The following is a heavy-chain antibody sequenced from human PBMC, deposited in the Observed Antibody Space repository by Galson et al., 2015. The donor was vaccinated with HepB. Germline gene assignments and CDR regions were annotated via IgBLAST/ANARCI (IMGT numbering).Heavy chain of an antibody. CDR2: TYYRSKWST. D-gene: IGHD5-24*01. Sequence: CAISGDSVSSNTATWNWIRQSPSRGLEWLGRTYYRSKWSTDYAVSVKSRITVNPDTSRNQFSLQLNSVTPEDTAVYYRARRDGYTEVFDYWGQGTLVTVSS. J-gene: IGHJ4*02. CDR1: GDSVSSNTAT. CDR3: ARRDGYTEVFDY. V-gene: IGHV6-1*01.